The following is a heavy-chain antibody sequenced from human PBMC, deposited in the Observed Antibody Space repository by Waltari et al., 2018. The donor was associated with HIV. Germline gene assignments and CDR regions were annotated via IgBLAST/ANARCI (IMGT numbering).Heavy chain of an antibody. D-gene: IGHD5-18*01. CDR1: GFTFSSYN. V-gene: IGHV3-21*01. Sequence: EVQLVESGGGLVKPGGSLRLSCAASGFTFSSYNMNWVRQAPGKGLEWVSSISSSSDYVYYADSVKGRFTISRDNAKNSLYLQMNSLRAEDTAVYYCARERGYSYGYGDYWGQGTLVTVSS. CDR2: ISSSSDYV. J-gene: IGHJ4*02. CDR3: ARERGYSYGYGDY.